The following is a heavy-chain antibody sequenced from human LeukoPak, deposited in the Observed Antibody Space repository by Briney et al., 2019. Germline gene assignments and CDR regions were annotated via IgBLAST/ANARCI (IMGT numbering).Heavy chain of an antibody. CDR3: TTYVPFDY. CDR1: GFTCSNAW. CDR2: IKSKTDGGTT. D-gene: IGHD3-16*01. V-gene: IGHV3-15*01. J-gene: IGHJ4*02. Sequence: GGSLRRSCAASGFTCSNAWMSWVRQAPGKGLEWVARIKSKTDGGTTDYVAPVKGRFTISRDDSKNTLYLQMNSLKTEDTAVYYCTTYVPFDYWGQGTLVTVSS.